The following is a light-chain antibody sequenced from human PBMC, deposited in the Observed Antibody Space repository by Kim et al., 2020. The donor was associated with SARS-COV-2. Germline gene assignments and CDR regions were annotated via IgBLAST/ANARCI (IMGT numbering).Light chain of an antibody. V-gene: IGKV1-39*01. CDR3: QQSNITPWT. Sequence: DIQMTQSPSSLSASVGDRVTITCRASQSISTYLNWYQQKPGKAPELLIYAASSLQSGVPSRFSGSVSGTDFILTINSLQPEDFAIYYCQQSNITPWTFDQGTKVDIK. CDR2: AAS. J-gene: IGKJ1*01. CDR1: QSISTY.